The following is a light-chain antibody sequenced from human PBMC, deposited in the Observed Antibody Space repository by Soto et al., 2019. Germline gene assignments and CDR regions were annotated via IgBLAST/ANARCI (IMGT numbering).Light chain of an antibody. CDR2: GAS. CDR1: QSVSNNY. V-gene: IGKV3-20*01. Sequence: IVLPQSPDTLSLSPGERATLSCRASQSVSNNYLAWYQQKPGQAPRLLIYGASNRATGIPDRFSGSGSGTDFTLTISRLEPEDFAVYYCQQYTDSRTFGQGTKVDNK. CDR3: QQYTDSRT. J-gene: IGKJ1*01.